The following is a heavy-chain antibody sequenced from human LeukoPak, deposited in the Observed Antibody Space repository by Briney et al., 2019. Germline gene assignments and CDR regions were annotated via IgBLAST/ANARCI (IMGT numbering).Heavy chain of an antibody. CDR1: GFTFSSYS. Sequence: PGGSLRLSCAASGFTFSSYSMHWVRQAPGKGLEWLSVISYDGSSKYFADSVKGRFTISRDNSENTLYLQLNSLRVEDTAMYSCARDRFWSRDYKSGGPLHYFDYWGLGTLVTVSS. V-gene: IGHV3-30-3*01. J-gene: IGHJ4*02. CDR2: ISYDGSSK. D-gene: IGHD3-10*01. CDR3: ARDRFWSRDYKSGGPLHYFDY.